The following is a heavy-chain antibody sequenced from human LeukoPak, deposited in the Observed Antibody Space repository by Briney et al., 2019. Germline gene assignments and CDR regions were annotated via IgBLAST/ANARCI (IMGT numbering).Heavy chain of an antibody. V-gene: IGHV3-74*01. D-gene: IGHD2-21*02. CDR1: GLTFSSHW. CDR2: ITNDGSST. CDR3: TSWGDTTAEYFQR. J-gene: IGHJ1*01. Sequence: PGGSLRLSCAASGLTFSSHWMHWVRQAPGKGLVWVSRITNDGSSTTYADSVKGRFTISRDNAKNMLYLQVNSLRAEDTAVYYCTSWGDTTAEYFQRWGQGTLVTVSS.